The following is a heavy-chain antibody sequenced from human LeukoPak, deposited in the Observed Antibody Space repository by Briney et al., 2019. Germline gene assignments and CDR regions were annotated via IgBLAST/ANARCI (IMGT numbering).Heavy chain of an antibody. V-gene: IGHV1-18*01. Sequence: ASVKVSCKASGYTFTSYGISWVRQAPGQGLEWMGWISAYNGNTNYAQKLQGRVTMTTDTSTSTAYMELSSLRSEDTAVYYCAREKNYDFSLGVFDPWGQGTLVTVSS. CDR1: GYTFTSYG. J-gene: IGHJ5*02. CDR2: ISAYNGNT. CDR3: AREKNYDFSLGVFDP. D-gene: IGHD3-3*01.